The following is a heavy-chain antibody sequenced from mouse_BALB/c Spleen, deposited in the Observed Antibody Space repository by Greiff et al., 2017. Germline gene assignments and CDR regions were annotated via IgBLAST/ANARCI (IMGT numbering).Heavy chain of an antibody. J-gene: IGHJ4*01. CDR1: GFTFSSFG. D-gene: IGHD2-14*01. CDR2: ISSGSSTI. CDR3: ARSYYRYDMGYAMDY. V-gene: IGHV5-17*02. Sequence: EVQVVESGGGLVQPGGSRKLSCAASGFTFSSFGMHWVRQAPEKGLEWVAYISSGSSTIYYADTVKGRFTISRDNPKNTLFLQMTSLRSEDTAMYYCARSYYRYDMGYAMDYWGQGTSVTVSS.